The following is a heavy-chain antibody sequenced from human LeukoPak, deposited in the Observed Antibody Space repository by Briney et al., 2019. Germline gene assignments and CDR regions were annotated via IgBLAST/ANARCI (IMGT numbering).Heavy chain of an antibody. Sequence: GAPVKVSCKASGYTFSSYAISWVRQAPGQGFEWMGWINTYNGNTNYAQKLQGRVTMTADTSTSTAYMELRSLTSDDAAVYYCARVGYGDYPFDYWGQGTLVTVSS. CDR3: ARVGYGDYPFDY. CDR2: INTYNGNT. V-gene: IGHV1-18*01. J-gene: IGHJ4*02. D-gene: IGHD4-17*01. CDR1: GYTFSSYA.